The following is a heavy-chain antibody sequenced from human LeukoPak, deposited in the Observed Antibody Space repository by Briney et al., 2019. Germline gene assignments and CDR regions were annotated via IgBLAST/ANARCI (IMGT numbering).Heavy chain of an antibody. V-gene: IGHV1-2*06. CDR2: INPNSGGT. Sequence: ASVKVSCKASGYTFTGYYMHWVRQAPGQGLEWMGRINPNSGGTNYAQKFQGRVTMTRDTSISTAYMELSRLRSDDTAVNYCARYSSGWYLNWFDPWGQGTLVTVSS. J-gene: IGHJ5*02. D-gene: IGHD6-19*01. CDR3: ARYSSGWYLNWFDP. CDR1: GYTFTGYY.